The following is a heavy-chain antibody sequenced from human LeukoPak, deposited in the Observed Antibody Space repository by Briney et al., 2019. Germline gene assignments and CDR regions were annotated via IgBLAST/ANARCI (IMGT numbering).Heavy chain of an antibody. CDR2: ISGSGGST. CDR1: GFTFSSYA. J-gene: IGHJ3*02. Sequence: PEGSLRLSCAASGFTFSSYAMSWVRQAPGKGLEWVSAISGSGGSTYYADSVKGRFTISRDNSKNTLYLQMNSLRAGDTAVYYCAKGSMKYSTTVTTLAFDIWGQGTMVTVSS. D-gene: IGHD4-17*01. V-gene: IGHV3-23*01. CDR3: AKGSMKYSTTVTTLAFDI.